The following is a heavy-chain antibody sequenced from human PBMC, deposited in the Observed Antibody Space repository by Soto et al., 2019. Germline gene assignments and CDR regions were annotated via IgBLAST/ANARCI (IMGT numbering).Heavy chain of an antibody. CDR1: GYKFNTYD. V-gene: IGHV1-8*02. CDR2: MSPSSGNT. CDR3: ARGITQGHDY. J-gene: IGHJ4*02. Sequence: GASVKVSCKASGYKFNTYDINWVRQATGQGLEWMGWMSPSSGNTGYAQKFQGRVTMTRDTSVSTAYMELNSLTSDDTAVYYCARGITQGHDYWGQGTPVTVSS. D-gene: IGHD1-20*01.